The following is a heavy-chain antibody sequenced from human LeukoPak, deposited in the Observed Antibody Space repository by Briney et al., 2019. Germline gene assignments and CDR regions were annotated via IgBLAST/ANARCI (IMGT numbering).Heavy chain of an antibody. CDR3: ARELGCSGGSCFRWFDP. CDR1: GYSISSGYY. Sequence: SETLSLTCAVSGYSISSGYYWGWIRQPPGKGLEWIGSIYRSGSTYYNPSLKSRVTISVDTSKNQFSLKLSSVTAADTAVYYCARELGCSGGSCFRWFDPWGQGTLVTVSS. CDR2: IYRSGST. J-gene: IGHJ5*02. V-gene: IGHV4-38-2*02. D-gene: IGHD2-15*01.